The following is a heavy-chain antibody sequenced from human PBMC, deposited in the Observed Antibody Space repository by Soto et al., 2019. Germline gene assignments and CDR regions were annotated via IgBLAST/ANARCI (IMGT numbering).Heavy chain of an antibody. D-gene: IGHD2-21*02. J-gene: IGHJ4*02. V-gene: IGHV3-23*01. CDR2: IDGSGRNT. Sequence: EVQLLESGGGLVQPGGSLRLSCAASGFTFSSYAMSWVRQAPGKGLEWVSGIDGSGRNTYYADSVKGRFTISRDNSKNTLSVQMDSLRVEDTALYYCAKDGGSVYSGGTCYFQAPDYWGQGTLVTVSS. CDR3: AKDGGSVYSGGTCYFQAPDY. CDR1: GFTFSSYA.